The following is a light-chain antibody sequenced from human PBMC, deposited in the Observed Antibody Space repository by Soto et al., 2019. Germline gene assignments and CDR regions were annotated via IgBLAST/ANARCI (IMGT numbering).Light chain of an antibody. Sequence: DIVMTQSPDSLAVSLGERATINCKSSQSVLFSSNNKNYLAWYQQKPGQPPKLLIYWASTRESGVPDRFSGGRSGADFTLTISALQAEDVAVYYCQQYHTTPLSFGGGTKVEIK. J-gene: IGKJ4*01. CDR2: WAS. CDR1: QSVLFSSNNKNY. CDR3: QQYHTTPLS. V-gene: IGKV4-1*01.